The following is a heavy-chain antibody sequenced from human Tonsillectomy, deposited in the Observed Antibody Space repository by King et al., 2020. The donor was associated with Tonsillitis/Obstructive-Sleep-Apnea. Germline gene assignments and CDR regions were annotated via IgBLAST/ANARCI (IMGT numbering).Heavy chain of an antibody. CDR3: AYRISAEYFQH. Sequence: TLKESGPTLVKPTQTLTLTCTFSGFSLSTSGVGVGWIRQPPGKALEWLALIYWDDDKRYSPSLKSRLTITKETSKNQVVLTMTNMDPFDTATYYCAYRISAEYFQHWGQGTLVTVSS. CDR1: GFSLSTSGVG. CDR2: IYWDDDK. V-gene: IGHV2-5*02. J-gene: IGHJ1*01. D-gene: IGHD2-15*01.